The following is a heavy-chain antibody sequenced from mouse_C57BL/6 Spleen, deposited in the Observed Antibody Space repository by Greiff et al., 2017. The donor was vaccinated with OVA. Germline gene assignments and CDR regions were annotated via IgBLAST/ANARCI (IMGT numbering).Heavy chain of an antibody. D-gene: IGHD1-1*02. CDR2: IYPGDGDT. Sequence: QVQLKQSGPELVQPGASVKISCKASGYAFSSSWMNWVKQRPGKGLEWIGRIYPGDGDTNYNGKFKGKATLTADKSSSTAYMQLSSLTSEDSAVYFCARGGLGSSWFAYWGQGTLVTVSA. CDR3: ARGGLGSSWFAY. V-gene: IGHV1-82*01. J-gene: IGHJ3*01. CDR1: GYAFSSSW.